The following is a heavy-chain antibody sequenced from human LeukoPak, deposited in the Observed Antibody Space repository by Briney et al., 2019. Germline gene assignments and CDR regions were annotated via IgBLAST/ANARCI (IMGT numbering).Heavy chain of an antibody. Sequence: SETLSLTCTVSGGPIYSYYWSWIRQTAGKGLDWIGRLYPGVSTNNYNPSLKSRVSMSVDTSKNQFALKLSAVTAADTAVYYCSRLKFYDSTGYSPGHYMDVWGKGTTVTVSS. CDR1: GGPIYSYY. CDR2: LYPGVSTN. D-gene: IGHD3-22*01. CDR3: SRLKFYDSTGYSPGHYMDV. V-gene: IGHV4-4*07. J-gene: IGHJ6*03.